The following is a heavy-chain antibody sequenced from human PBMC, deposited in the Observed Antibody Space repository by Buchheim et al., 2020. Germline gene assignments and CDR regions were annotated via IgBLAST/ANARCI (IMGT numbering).Heavy chain of an antibody. CDR3: ARVGRMLPWEGAFDI. CDR2: IYTSGST. D-gene: IGHD2-8*01. V-gene: IGHV4-61*02. J-gene: IGHJ3*02. CDR1: GGSISSGSYY. Sequence: QVQLQESGPGLVKPSQTLSLTCTVSGGSISSGSYYWSWIRQPAGKGLEWIGRIYTSGSTNYNPSLKSRVTISVDTSKNQFSLKLSSVTAADTAVYYCARVGRMLPWEGAFDIWGQGT.